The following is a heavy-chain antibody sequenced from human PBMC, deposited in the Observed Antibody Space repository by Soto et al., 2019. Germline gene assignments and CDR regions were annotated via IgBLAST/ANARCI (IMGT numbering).Heavy chain of an antibody. CDR3: ARGGFIPMVRGPVPYNYGMDG. V-gene: IGHV3-21*01. Sequence: GSLRLSCAASGFTFSSYSMNWVRQAPGKGLEWVSSISSSSTYIYYADSMKGRFTISRDNAKNSLYLQMNSLRAEDTAVYYCARGGFIPMVRGPVPYNYGMDGWGQGTLVTVSS. J-gene: IGHJ6*02. CDR1: GFTFSSYS. CDR2: ISSSSTYI. D-gene: IGHD3-10*01.